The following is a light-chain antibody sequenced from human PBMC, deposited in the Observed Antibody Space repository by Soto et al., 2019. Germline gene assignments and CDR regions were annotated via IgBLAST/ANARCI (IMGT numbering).Light chain of an antibody. J-gene: IGKJ1*01. CDR3: QQYNSYSGT. CDR2: IAS. CDR1: QGIRSY. Sequence: IQLTQSPSSLSASVGDRVAITCRASQGIRSYLAWYQQKPGEAPKLLISIASILQSGVPSRFSGSGSGTEFTLTISSLQPDDFATYYCQQYNSYSGTFGQGTKVDIK. V-gene: IGKV1-9*01.